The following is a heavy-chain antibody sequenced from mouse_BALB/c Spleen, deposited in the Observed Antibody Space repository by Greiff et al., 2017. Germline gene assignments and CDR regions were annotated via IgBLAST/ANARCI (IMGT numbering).Heavy chain of an antibody. Sequence: EVQRVESGGGLVKLGGSLKLSCAASGFTFSSYYMSWVRQTPEKRLALVAAINSNGGSTYYPDTVKGRFTISRDNAKNTLYLQMSSLKSEDTALYYCSKQGGYGHWYFDVWGAGTTVTGSA. V-gene: IGHV5-6-2*01. CDR3: SKQGGYGHWYFDV. CDR1: GFTFSSYY. CDR2: INSNGGST. D-gene: IGHD2-2*01. J-gene: IGHJ1*01.